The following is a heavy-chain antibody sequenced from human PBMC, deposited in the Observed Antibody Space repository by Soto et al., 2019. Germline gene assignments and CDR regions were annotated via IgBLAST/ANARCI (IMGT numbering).Heavy chain of an antibody. V-gene: IGHV4-59*01. CDR1: GGSISSYY. CDR3: ARDVRVGATIHNWFDP. Sequence: QVQLQESGPGLVKPSETLSLTCTVSGGSISSYYWSWIRQPPGKGLEWIGYIYYSGSTNYNPSLKSRVTISVDTSQNQFSLKLSSVTAADTAVYYCARDVRVGATIHNWFDPWGQGTLVTVSS. J-gene: IGHJ5*02. D-gene: IGHD1-26*01. CDR2: IYYSGST.